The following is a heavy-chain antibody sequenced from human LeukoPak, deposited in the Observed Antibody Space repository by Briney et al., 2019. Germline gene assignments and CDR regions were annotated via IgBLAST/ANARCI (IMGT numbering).Heavy chain of an antibody. CDR2: IIPILGIA. CDR3: ASDVVVVAATPNYFDY. V-gene: IGHV1-69*04. Sequence: SVKVSCEASGGTFSSYGISWVRQAPGQGLEWMGRIIPILGIANYAQKFQGRVTITADKSTSTAYMELSSLRSEDTAVYYCASDVVVVAATPNYFDYWGQGTLVTVSS. J-gene: IGHJ4*02. CDR1: GGTFSSYG. D-gene: IGHD2-15*01.